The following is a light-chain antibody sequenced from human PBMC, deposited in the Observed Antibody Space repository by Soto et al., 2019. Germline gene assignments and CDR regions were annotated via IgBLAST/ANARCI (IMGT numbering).Light chain of an antibody. J-gene: IGLJ1*01. CDR1: SSNIASNT. CDR3: ASWDDSLNGHV. Sequence: QSALTQPPSASGTPGQRVTVSCSGSSSNIASNTVNWYQQLPGTAPKLLIYSNDQRPPGVPDRFSASKSGTSASLAISGLQSEDEADYYCASWDDSLNGHVFGTGTKVTVL. V-gene: IGLV1-44*01. CDR2: SND.